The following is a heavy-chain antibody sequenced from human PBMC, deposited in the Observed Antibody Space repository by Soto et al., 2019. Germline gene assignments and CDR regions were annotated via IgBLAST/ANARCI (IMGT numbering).Heavy chain of an antibody. CDR3: ASKFGELLADAFDI. CDR1: NASISSGKW. J-gene: IGHJ3*02. CDR2: IYHSGSI. V-gene: IGHV4-4*02. D-gene: IGHD3-10*01. Sequence: QVQLQESGPGLVKPSGTLSLTCTVSNASISSGKWWTWVRQTPGKGLEWIGEIYHSGSINHNPSLKCRVTMSLDKSKNQFSLKMTSVTAADTAVYYCASKFGELLADAFDIWGQGTVVTVSS.